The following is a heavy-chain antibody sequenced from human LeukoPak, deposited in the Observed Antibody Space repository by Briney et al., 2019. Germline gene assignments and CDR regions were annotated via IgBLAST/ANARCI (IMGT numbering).Heavy chain of an antibody. CDR3: AKDPVGPTVEYYFDY. D-gene: IGHD4-23*01. Sequence: PGGSLRLSCAASGFTLSSYGMHWVRQAPGKGLEWVAFIRYDGSNKYYADSVKGRFTISRDNSKNTLYLQMNSLRAEDTAVYYCAKDPVGPTVEYYFDYWGQGTLVTVSS. V-gene: IGHV3-30*02. J-gene: IGHJ4*02. CDR1: GFTLSSYG. CDR2: IRYDGSNK.